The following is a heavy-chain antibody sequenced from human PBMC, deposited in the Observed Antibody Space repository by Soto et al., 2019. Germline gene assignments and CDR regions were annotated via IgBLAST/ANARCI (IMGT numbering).Heavy chain of an antibody. V-gene: IGHV4-4*02. J-gene: IGHJ6*02. CDR3: VRSVPAATWAYNGMDV. CDR1: GGSVESSSC. Sequence: QVRLKESGPGLVKPSGTLSFTCAVSGGSVESSSCWSWVRQAPGKGLEWIGEIYHSGTFNYNPSLASRVSVSVDKSTNQFSLNLNSVTAADTAVYYCVRSVPAATWAYNGMDVWGQGTTVTVSS. D-gene: IGHD2-15*01. CDR2: IYHSGTF.